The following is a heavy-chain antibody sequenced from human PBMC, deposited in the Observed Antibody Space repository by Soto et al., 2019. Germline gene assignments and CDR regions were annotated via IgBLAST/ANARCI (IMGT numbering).Heavy chain of an antibody. V-gene: IGHV4-59*08. CDR2: IYYSGST. Sequence: SETLSLTCTVSGGSISSYYWSWIRQPPGKGLEWIGYIYYSGSTNYNPSLKSRVTISVDTSKNQFSLKLSSVTAADTAVYYCARHLSVETYYDFWTARKNYYYYYMDVWGKGTTVTVSS. CDR3: ARHLSVETYYDFWTARKNYYYYYMDV. D-gene: IGHD3-3*01. J-gene: IGHJ6*03. CDR1: GGSISSYY.